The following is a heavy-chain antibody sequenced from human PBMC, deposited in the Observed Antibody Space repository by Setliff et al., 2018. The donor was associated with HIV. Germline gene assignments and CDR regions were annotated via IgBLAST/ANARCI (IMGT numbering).Heavy chain of an antibody. CDR1: GGSISSYY. V-gene: IGHV4-4*07. Sequence: ETLSLTCTVSGGSISSYYWSWIRQPAGKGLEWIGRIYTSGSTNYNPALKSRVTMSVDTSKNQFSLKLSSVTAADTAVYYCARVRVAGTELDYWGQGTLVTVSS. CDR2: IYTSGST. D-gene: IGHD6-19*01. J-gene: IGHJ4*02. CDR3: ARVRVAGTELDY.